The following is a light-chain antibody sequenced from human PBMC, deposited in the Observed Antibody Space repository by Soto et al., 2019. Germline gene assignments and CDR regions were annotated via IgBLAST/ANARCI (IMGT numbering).Light chain of an antibody. V-gene: IGLV2-8*01. CDR2: EVS. CDR1: SSDVGGYNY. J-gene: IGLJ1*01. CDR3: SSYGGSNNYV. Sequence: QSALTQPPSASASPGQSVTISCTGTSSDVGGYNYVSWYQQHPGKAPKLMIYEVSKRPSGVPDRFSGSKSGNTASLTVSGLQAEDEADYYCSSYGGSNNYVFGTGTQLTVL.